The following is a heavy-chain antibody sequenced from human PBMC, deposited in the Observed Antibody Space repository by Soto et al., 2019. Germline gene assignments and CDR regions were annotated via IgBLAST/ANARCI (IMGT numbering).Heavy chain of an antibody. CDR3: ARGGGYSGYDWA. CDR1: GGSISSYY. CDR2: IYYSGST. J-gene: IGHJ5*02. D-gene: IGHD5-12*01. V-gene: IGHV4-59*01. Sequence: PSETLSLTCTVSGGSISSYYWSWIRQPPGKGLEWIGYIYYSGSTNYNPSLKSRVTISVDTSKNQFSLKLSSVTAADTAVYYCARGGGYSGYDWAWGQGTLVTVSS.